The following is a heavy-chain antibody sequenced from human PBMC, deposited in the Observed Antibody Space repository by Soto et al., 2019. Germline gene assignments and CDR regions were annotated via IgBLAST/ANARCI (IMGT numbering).Heavy chain of an antibody. CDR3: VGGQYYFDY. V-gene: IGHV3-30*03. D-gene: IGHD3-10*01. J-gene: IGHJ4*02. CDR1: GFPFSSYG. CDR2: ISYDGSNK. Sequence: QVQLVESGGGVVQPGRSPRLSCAASGFPFSSYGMHWVREAPGKGLEWVAVISYDGSNKYYADSVKGRFTISRENSASTLYLQMNSLRPEDTALYYCVGGQYYFDYRGQGTLVTVSP.